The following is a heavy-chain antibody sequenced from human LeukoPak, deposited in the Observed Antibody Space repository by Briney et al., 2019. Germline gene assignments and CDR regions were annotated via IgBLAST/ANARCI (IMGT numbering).Heavy chain of an antibody. D-gene: IGHD1-26*01. Sequence: GGSLRLSCAASGFNFSSYSMNWVRQAPGKGLEWVSSISSSTTYISYADSVKGRFTISRDNAKNSLYLQMNSLRAEDTAVYYCARGAAGYVGASSFDYWGQGTLVTVSS. CDR2: ISSSTTYI. V-gene: IGHV3-21*01. CDR1: GFNFSSYS. J-gene: IGHJ4*02. CDR3: ARGAAGYVGASSFDY.